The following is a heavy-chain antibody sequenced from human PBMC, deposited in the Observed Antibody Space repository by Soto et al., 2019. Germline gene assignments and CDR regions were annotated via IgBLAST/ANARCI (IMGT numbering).Heavy chain of an antibody. Sequence: PGRSLRLSCAASGFTFSSYGMHWVRQAPGKGLEWVAVIWYDGSNKYYADSVKGRFTISRDNSKNTLYLQMNSLRAEDTAVYYCARDGSNVAPSSHWFDPWGQGTLVTVSS. CDR2: IWYDGSNK. D-gene: IGHD6-6*01. J-gene: IGHJ5*02. CDR1: GFTFSSYG. CDR3: ARDGSNVAPSSHWFDP. V-gene: IGHV3-33*01.